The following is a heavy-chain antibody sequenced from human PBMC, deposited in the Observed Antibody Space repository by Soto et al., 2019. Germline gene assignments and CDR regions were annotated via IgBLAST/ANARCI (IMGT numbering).Heavy chain of an antibody. CDR2: VFYGGAT. J-gene: IGHJ4*02. D-gene: IGHD6-13*01. CDR3: SAGPNPRYFDY. CDR1: GGSISSSTYF. Sequence: PSETLSLTCTLSGGSISSSTYFWGWIRQPPGKGLEWIGTVFYGGATYYNPSLRSRVTISADTSKNQFSLNLISVTATDTAVYYCSAGPNPRYFDYWGQGALVTVSS. V-gene: IGHV4-39*03.